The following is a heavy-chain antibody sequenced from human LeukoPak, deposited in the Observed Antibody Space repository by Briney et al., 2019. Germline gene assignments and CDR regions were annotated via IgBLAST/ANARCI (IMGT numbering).Heavy chain of an antibody. Sequence: GASVKVSCKPSEYTFTRYYMHWVRQAPGQGLEGMGWINPNSGGTNYPHKFPGRVTMTRDTYIITASLELSRLRSDDTAVYYCARENIVVEPAAMATTNKPLDYWGQGTLVTVSS. CDR1: EYTFTRYY. D-gene: IGHD2-2*01. J-gene: IGHJ4*02. CDR2: INPNSGGT. V-gene: IGHV1-2*07. CDR3: ARENIVVEPAAMATTNKPLDY.